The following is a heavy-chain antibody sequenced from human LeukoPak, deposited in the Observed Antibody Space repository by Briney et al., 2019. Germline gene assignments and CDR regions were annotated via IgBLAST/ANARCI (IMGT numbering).Heavy chain of an antibody. Sequence: PGGSLRLSCAASGFTASSYAMSLVRQAPGKGLEWVSAISGSGGSTYYADSVKGRFTISRDNSKNTLYLQMNSLRAEDTAVYYCANVRGWSRVYYWGQGTLVTVSS. V-gene: IGHV3-23*01. CDR2: ISGSGGST. CDR1: GFTASSYA. CDR3: ANVRGWSRVYY. D-gene: IGHD6-19*01. J-gene: IGHJ4*02.